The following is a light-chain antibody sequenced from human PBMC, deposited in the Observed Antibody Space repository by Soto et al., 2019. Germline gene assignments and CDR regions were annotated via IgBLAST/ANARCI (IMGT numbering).Light chain of an antibody. Sequence: EIQMTQSPANMSATVGDRVTITCRDSQSIGTLLSWYQQKPGEAPKFLIYAVSTLHSGVPSRFSGSGSGTEFTLTISGLQPDDFATYYCQQYSSFSWTFGQGTKVDI. J-gene: IGKJ1*01. CDR2: AVS. CDR3: QQYSSFSWT. V-gene: IGKV1-5*01. CDR1: QSIGTL.